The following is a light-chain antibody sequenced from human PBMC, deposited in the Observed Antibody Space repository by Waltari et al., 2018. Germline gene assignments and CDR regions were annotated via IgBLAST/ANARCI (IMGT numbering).Light chain of an antibody. CDR3: QQYGDSPWT. CDR2: AAS. J-gene: IGKJ1*01. V-gene: IGKV3-20*01. CDR1: QSVSSSY. Sequence: EIVLTQSPGTLSLSPGESATLSCRASQSVSSSYLAWYHQKPGQAPRLLIFAASSSATGIPDRFSGSGSVTDFTLTISRLEPEDFAVYYCQQYGDSPWTFGQGTRVEIK.